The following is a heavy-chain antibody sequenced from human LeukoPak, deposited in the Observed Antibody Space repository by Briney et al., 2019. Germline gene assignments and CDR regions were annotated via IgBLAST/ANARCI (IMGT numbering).Heavy chain of an antibody. Sequence: GGSLRLSCTASGFTFGDYAMSWVRQAPGKGLEWVGLIRSKAYGGTTEYAASVKGRFTISRDDSKSIAYLQMNSLKTEDTAVYYCTRDRFGGSYYVRAFDIWGQGTMVTVSS. CDR2: IRSKAYGGTT. J-gene: IGHJ3*02. CDR3: TRDRFGGSYYVRAFDI. CDR1: GFTFGDYA. D-gene: IGHD1-26*01. V-gene: IGHV3-49*04.